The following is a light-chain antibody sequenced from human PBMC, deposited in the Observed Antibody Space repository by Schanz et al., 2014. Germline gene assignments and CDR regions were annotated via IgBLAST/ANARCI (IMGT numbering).Light chain of an antibody. Sequence: QSALTQPASVSGSTGQSITISCTGTSSDVGRYNRVSWYQQPPGTAPKLMIYEVSNRPSGVPDRFSGSKSGNTASLTISGLQAEDEADYFCCAYAGSGSVVFGGGTKLTVL. CDR2: EVS. CDR3: CAYAGSGSVV. V-gene: IGLV2-18*02. CDR1: SSDVGRYNR. J-gene: IGLJ2*01.